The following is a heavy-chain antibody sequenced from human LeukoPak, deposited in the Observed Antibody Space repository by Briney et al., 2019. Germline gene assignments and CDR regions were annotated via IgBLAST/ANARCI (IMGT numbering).Heavy chain of an antibody. CDR1: GFTFSSYA. D-gene: IGHD6-19*01. J-gene: IGHJ6*03. CDR3: AKDPQKQWLVSYMDV. CDR2: ISGSGGST. V-gene: IGHV3-23*01. Sequence: WGSLRLSCAASGFTFSSYAISWVRQAPGKGLEWVSAISGSGGSTYYADSVKGRFTISRDNSKNTLYLQMNSLRAEDTAVYYCAKDPQKQWLVSYMDVWGKGTTVTVSS.